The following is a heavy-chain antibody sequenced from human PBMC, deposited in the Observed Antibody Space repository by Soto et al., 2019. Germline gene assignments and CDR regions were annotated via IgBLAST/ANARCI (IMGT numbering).Heavy chain of an antibody. Sequence: GGSLRLSCAASGFTFSSYSMNWVRQAPGKGLEWVSSISSSSSYIYYADSMKGRFTISRDNAKNSLYLQMNSLRAEDTAVYYCARGPSPSRYDFWSGYYIEAFDIWGQGTMVTVSS. CDR1: GFTFSSYS. D-gene: IGHD3-3*01. V-gene: IGHV3-21*01. J-gene: IGHJ3*02. CDR3: ARGPSPSRYDFWSGYYIEAFDI. CDR2: ISSSSSYI.